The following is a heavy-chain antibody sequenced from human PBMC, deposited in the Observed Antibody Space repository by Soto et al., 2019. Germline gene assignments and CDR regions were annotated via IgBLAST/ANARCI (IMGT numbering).Heavy chain of an antibody. Sequence: EVQLVETGGGLIQPGESLRLSCAASGFTVSTNYMSWVRQAPGKGLEWVSVLYSGGNTYYADSVKGRFSMSRDKSKNTLFLQMNGLRAEDTAVYYCGRGSSDSDGILRVDYWGQGTLVTVSS. CDR3: GRGSSDSDGILRVDY. CDR1: GFTVSTNY. D-gene: IGHD2-2*01. J-gene: IGHJ4*02. V-gene: IGHV3-53*02. CDR2: LYSGGNT.